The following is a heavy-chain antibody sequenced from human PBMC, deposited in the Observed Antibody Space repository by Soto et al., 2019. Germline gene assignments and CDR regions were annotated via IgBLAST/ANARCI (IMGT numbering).Heavy chain of an antibody. CDR3: ATMGTPVTGLYYFDY. D-gene: IGHD4-17*01. CDR1: GGSISSGNYY. V-gene: IGHV4-30-4*01. J-gene: IGHJ4*02. Sequence: QVQLQESGPGLVKPSQTLSLTCTVSGGSISSGNYYWSWIRQPPGKGLEWIGFISYSGTTHYSASLRSRASISVDTSKKQFSRDLSSVTAADTAVYYCATMGTPVTGLYYFDYWGQGTLVTVSS. CDR2: ISYSGTT.